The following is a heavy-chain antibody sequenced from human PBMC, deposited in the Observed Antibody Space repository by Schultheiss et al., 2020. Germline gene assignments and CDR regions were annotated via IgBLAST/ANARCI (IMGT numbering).Heavy chain of an antibody. V-gene: IGHV4-59*01. CDR3: ARGYYYGSGSHFDY. CDR1: GGSISSYC. Sequence: SETLSLTCTVSGGSISSYCWSWIRQPPGKGLEWIGYIYYSGSTNYNPSLKSRVTISVDTSKNQFSLKLSSVTAADTAVYYCARGYYYGSGSHFDYWGQGTLVTVSS. D-gene: IGHD3-10*01. J-gene: IGHJ4*02. CDR2: IYYSGST.